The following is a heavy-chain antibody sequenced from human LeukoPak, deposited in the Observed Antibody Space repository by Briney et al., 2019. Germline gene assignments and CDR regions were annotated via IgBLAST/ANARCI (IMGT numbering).Heavy chain of an antibody. D-gene: IGHD4-11*01. Sequence: GGSLRLSCAASGFTFSSYAMHWVRQALGEGLEWVAVISYDGSNKYYADSVKGRFTISRDNSKNTLYLQMNSLRAEDTAVYYCAREGTTVNPFDYWGQGTLVTVSS. CDR2: ISYDGSNK. CDR1: GFTFSSYA. J-gene: IGHJ4*02. V-gene: IGHV3-30*04. CDR3: AREGTTVNPFDY.